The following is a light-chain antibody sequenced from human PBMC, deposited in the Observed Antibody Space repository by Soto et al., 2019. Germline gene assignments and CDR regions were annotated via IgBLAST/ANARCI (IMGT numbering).Light chain of an antibody. CDR1: QSVSSY. J-gene: IGKJ1*01. Sequence: EILRTQSPSTLSVSPGERATLSCRASQSVSSYLAWYKQKPGQVPRLLIYDASTRATGIPARFSGSGAETEFTLTVSSLQPEDFALSYCQQRNNWPRTFGQGTKVDIK. V-gene: IGKV3-11*01. CDR2: DAS. CDR3: QQRNNWPRT.